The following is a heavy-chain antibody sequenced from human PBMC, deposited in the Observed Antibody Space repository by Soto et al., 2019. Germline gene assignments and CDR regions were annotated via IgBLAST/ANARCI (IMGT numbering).Heavy chain of an antibody. J-gene: IGHJ5*02. CDR2: IYYSGST. V-gene: IGHV4-59*08. CDR3: ARLGGYYQSLDP. Sequence: ETLSLTCTVSGGSISNYYWSWIRQPPGKGLEWIGYIYYSGSTNNNPSLKSRLTISVDTSKSQISLRLSSVTAADTAVYYCARLGGYYQSLDPWAPGTLVNVSS. D-gene: IGHD3-22*01. CDR1: GGSISNYY.